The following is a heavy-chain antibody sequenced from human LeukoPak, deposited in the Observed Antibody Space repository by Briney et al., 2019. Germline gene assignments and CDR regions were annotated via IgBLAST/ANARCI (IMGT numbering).Heavy chain of an antibody. Sequence: GGSLRLSCAASGFTFSNYWMHWVRQAPGKGLVWVSRINGDGTSTTYADSVKGRFTISRDNAKNTLYLQMNSLRAEDTAVYYCARGGGRVGATPFDYWGQGTLVTVSS. CDR2: INGDGTST. V-gene: IGHV3-74*01. D-gene: IGHD1-26*01. J-gene: IGHJ4*02. CDR3: ARGGGRVGATPFDY. CDR1: GFTFSNYW.